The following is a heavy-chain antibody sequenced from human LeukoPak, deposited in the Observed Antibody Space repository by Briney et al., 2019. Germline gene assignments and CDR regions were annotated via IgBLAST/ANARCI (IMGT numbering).Heavy chain of an antibody. V-gene: IGHV3-48*03. D-gene: IGHD3-16*01. CDR3: ARMMSAIDY. Sequence: PGGSLRLSCAGSGFTFSSYEMNWVRQAPGKGLERVSYISSAGGTIYYADSVKGRFTISRDNAKNSLFLQMNSLRAEDTAVYYCARMMSAIDYWGQGTLVTVSS. CDR2: ISSAGGTI. CDR1: GFTFSSYE. J-gene: IGHJ4*02.